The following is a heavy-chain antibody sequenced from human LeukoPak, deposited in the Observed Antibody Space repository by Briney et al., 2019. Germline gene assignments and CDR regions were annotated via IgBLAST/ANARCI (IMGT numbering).Heavy chain of an antibody. CDR3: ARDGIRRQWLVRNYYYMDV. V-gene: IGHV4-4*07. CDR1: GGSISSYY. Sequence: SETLSLTCTVSGGSISSYYWSWIRQPAGKGLEWIGRIHTSGSTNYNPSLKSRVTMSVDTSKNQFSLKLSSVTAADTAVYYCARDGIRRQWLVRNYYYMDVWGKGTTVTISS. J-gene: IGHJ6*03. D-gene: IGHD6-19*01. CDR2: IHTSGST.